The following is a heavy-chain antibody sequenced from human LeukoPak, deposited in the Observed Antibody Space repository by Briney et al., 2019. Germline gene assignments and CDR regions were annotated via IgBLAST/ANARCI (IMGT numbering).Heavy chain of an antibody. D-gene: IGHD3-3*01. CDR2: IIPIFGTA. CDR1: GGTFSSYA. CDR3: ARDRAYYDFWSGYPGFDP. V-gene: IGHV1-69*05. J-gene: IGHJ5*02. Sequence: GASVKVSCKASGGTFSSYAISWVRQAPGQGLEWMGGIIPIFGTANYAQKFQGRVTITTDESTSTAYMELSSLRSEDTAVYYCARDRAYYDFWSGYPGFDPWGQGTLVTVSS.